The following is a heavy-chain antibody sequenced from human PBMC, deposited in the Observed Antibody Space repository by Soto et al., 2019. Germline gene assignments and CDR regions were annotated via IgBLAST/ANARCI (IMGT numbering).Heavy chain of an antibody. CDR3: AKVPVGATGRFDN. D-gene: IGHD1-26*01. Sequence: EVQLLESGGGLVQPGGSLRLSCAGSGFTFSNYAMSWVRQAPGKGLAWVSAISGRGGSTYYADSVTGRCTISRDNSKTTLYLQINSLRAEDPALCYSAKVPVGATGRFDNWGQGTLVTVSS. CDR1: GFTFSNYA. J-gene: IGHJ4*02. V-gene: IGHV3-23*01. CDR2: ISGRGGST.